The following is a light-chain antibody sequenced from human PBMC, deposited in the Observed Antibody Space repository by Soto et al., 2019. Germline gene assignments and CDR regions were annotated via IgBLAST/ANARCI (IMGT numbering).Light chain of an antibody. V-gene: IGLV1-44*01. CDR2: NSN. Sequence: QSVLTQPPSVSATPGQGVTLSCSGGGSNIGSTAVNWYQQLPGTAPKLLIYNSNQRPSGVPDRISGSKSGTSASLAISGLQSEDDADYYCAAWDDDLHVWLFGGGTKLTVL. CDR1: GSNIGSTA. CDR3: AAWDDDLHVWL. J-gene: IGLJ3*02.